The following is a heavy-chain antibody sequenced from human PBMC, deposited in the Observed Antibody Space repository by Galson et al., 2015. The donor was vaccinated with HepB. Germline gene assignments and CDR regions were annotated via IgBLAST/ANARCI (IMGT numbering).Heavy chain of an antibody. D-gene: IGHD4-17*01. CDR2: IWSDGRNK. Sequence: CAASGFTFSTYGMHWVRQAPGKGLEWVAVIWSDGRNKYYADSVRGRFTISRDNSKNMLYLQMNSLRAEDTAVYYCARSLYADYAPMPYCYYGLDVWGQGTTVTVSS. V-gene: IGHV3-33*08. J-gene: IGHJ6*02. CDR3: ARSLYADYAPMPYCYYGLDV. CDR1: GFTFSTYG.